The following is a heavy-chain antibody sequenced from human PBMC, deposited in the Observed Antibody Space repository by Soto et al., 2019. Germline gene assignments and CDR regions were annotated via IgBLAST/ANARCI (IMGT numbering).Heavy chain of an antibody. CDR1: GGTFSSYA. V-gene: IGHV1-69*01. J-gene: IGHJ5*02. CDR3: ARMRAWQQLRSWFDP. Sequence: QVQLVQSGAEVKKPGSSVKVSCKASGGTFSSYAISWVRQAAGQGLEWMGGIIPIFGTANYAQKFQGRVTITADESTSTAYMELSSLRSEDTAVYYCARMRAWQQLRSWFDPWGQGTLVTVSS. D-gene: IGHD6-13*01. CDR2: IIPIFGTA.